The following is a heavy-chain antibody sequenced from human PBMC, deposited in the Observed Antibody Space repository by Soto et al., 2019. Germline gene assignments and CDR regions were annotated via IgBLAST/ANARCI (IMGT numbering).Heavy chain of an antibody. CDR3: ARGTKYYYQGMDV. Sequence: PSETLSPTCTVSGDSINNYYWTWVRQPPGKGLEWIGYIYDSVSTSYNPSLKSRLTISVDTSKNQFSLKLKSVTAADTAVYYCARGTKYYYQGMDVWGQGTTVTVSS. J-gene: IGHJ6*02. CDR2: IYDSVST. V-gene: IGHV4-59*01. CDR1: GDSINNYY.